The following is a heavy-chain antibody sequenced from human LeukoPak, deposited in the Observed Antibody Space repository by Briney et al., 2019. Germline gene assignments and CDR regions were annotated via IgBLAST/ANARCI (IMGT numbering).Heavy chain of an antibody. CDR1: RFTFSNYA. V-gene: IGHV3-23*01. J-gene: IGHJ3*02. Sequence: GGSLRLSCAASRFTFSNYAMSWVRQAPGKGLEWVSIIIGSAGRTYYADSVKGRFTISRDNSKNTLFLQMNSLRADDTAVYYCAKGGGRPLYDAFDIWGQGTMVTVSP. CDR2: IIGSAGRT. CDR3: AKGGGRPLYDAFDI.